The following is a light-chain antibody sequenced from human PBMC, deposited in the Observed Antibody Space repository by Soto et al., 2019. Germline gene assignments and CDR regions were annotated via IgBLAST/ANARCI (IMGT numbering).Light chain of an antibody. V-gene: IGKV1-39*01. Sequence: DIQMTQSPSSLSASVGDRVTITCRASQSISSYLNWYQQKPGQAPKLLIYAASSLQSGVPSRFSGSGSGTDFTLTISSLQPEDFATYYCQQSYSTPPCTFGQGTKVEIK. J-gene: IGKJ1*01. CDR1: QSISSY. CDR2: AAS. CDR3: QQSYSTPPCT.